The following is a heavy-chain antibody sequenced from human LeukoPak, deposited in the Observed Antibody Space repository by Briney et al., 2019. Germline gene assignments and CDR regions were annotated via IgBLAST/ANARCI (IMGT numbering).Heavy chain of an antibody. CDR3: ARAPRYNWNYPTSYYFDY. CDR2: IIPIFGTA. CDR1: GGTFSSYA. D-gene: IGHD1-7*01. V-gene: IGHV1-69*13. J-gene: IGHJ4*02. Sequence: SVKVSCKASGGTFSSYAISWVRQAPGQGLEWMGGIIPIFGTANYAQKFQGRVTITADESTSTAYMELRSLRSDDTAVYYCARAPRYNWNYPTSYYFDYWGQGTLVTVSS.